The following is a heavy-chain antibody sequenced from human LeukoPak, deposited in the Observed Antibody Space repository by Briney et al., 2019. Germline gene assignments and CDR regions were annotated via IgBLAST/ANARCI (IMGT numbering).Heavy chain of an antibody. J-gene: IGHJ5*02. CDR2: ISRHGGTT. V-gene: IGHV3-43*01. Sequence: GGSLRLSCAASGVNFYGYTMHWVRQAPGKGLEWVSHISRHGGTTYYADSVKVRFTISRDNSKNSTYLQMNSLRAEDTALYYCAKDIPNYGGLDHWGQGTLVTVSS. CDR3: AKDIPNYGGLDH. D-gene: IGHD4/OR15-4a*01. CDR1: GVNFYGYT.